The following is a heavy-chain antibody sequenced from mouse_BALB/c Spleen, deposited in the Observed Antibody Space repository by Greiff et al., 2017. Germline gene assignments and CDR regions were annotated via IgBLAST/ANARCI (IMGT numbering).Heavy chain of an antibody. D-gene: IGHD2-4*01. CDR2: ISSGGSYT. V-gene: IGHV5-6-4*01. J-gene: IGHJ3*01. Sequence: EVMLVESGGGLVKPGGSLKLSCAASGFTFSSYTMSWVRQTPEKRLEWVATISSGGSYTYYPDSVKGRFTISRDNAKNTLYLQMSSLKSEDTAMYYCTRADYDGSFAYWGQGTLVTVSA. CDR3: TRADYDGSFAY. CDR1: GFTFSSYT.